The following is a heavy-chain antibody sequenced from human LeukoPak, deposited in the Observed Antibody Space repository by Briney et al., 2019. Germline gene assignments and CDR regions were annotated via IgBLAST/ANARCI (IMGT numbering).Heavy chain of an antibody. Sequence: PGGSLRLSCAASGFPFSTYWMHWVRQPPGKGLVWVSRIDSDGSSTIYADSVKGRFSISRDNAKNTLYLQMNSLRADDTAMYFCARGGGKFFDSWGPGTLVTVSS. J-gene: IGHJ4*02. D-gene: IGHD1-26*01. CDR2: IDSDGSST. V-gene: IGHV3-74*01. CDR1: GFPFSTYW. CDR3: ARGGGKFFDS.